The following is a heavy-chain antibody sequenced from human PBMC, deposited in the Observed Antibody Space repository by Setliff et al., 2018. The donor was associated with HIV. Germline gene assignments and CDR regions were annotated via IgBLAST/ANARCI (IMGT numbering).Heavy chain of an antibody. Sequence: ASVKVSCKASGYTFTNYGIYWVRQATGQGLEWMGWVNPNSGNTGYAQKFQGRVTMTRDTSISTAYMELSRLRSEDTAVYYCARGADYLGIPSYYYYYMDVWGQGTTVTVSS. CDR3: ARGADYLGIPSYYYYYMDV. J-gene: IGHJ6*03. CDR1: GYTFTNYG. D-gene: IGHD7-27*01. CDR2: VNPNSGNT. V-gene: IGHV1-8*02.